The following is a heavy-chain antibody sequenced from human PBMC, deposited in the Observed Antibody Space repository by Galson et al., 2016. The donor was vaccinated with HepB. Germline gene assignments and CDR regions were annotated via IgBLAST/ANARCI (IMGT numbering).Heavy chain of an antibody. V-gene: IGHV3-53*01. J-gene: IGHJ4*02. CDR2: LYSGGST. D-gene: IGHD3-22*01. CDR1: GFIVSSND. CDR3: VRDQVDYYESSGDDFDY. Sequence: SLRLSCAASGFIVSSNDMSWARQAPGKGLEWVSVLYSGGSTYYADSVKGRFTISRDNSKNTLYLQMNTLRAEDTAVYYCVRDQVDYYESSGDDFDYWGQGTLVTVSS.